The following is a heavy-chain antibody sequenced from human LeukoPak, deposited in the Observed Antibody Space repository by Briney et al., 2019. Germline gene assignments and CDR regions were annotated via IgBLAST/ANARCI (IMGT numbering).Heavy chain of an antibody. CDR2: IKQDGREK. J-gene: IGHJ3*02. V-gene: IGHV3-7*04. CDR1: GFTFSGYW. D-gene: IGHD2-8*01. CDR3: ARDNGPDAFDI. Sequence: PTGGSLRLSCAASGFTFSGYWMTWVRQAPGKGLEWVANIKQDGREKYYVDSVKGRSTISRDNAKNSLYLQMNSLRAEDTAVYYCARDNGPDAFDIWGQGTLVTVS.